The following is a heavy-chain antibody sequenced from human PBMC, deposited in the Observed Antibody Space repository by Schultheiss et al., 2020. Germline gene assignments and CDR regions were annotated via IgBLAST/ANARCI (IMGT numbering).Heavy chain of an antibody. Sequence: GGSLRLSCAASGFTVSSKYMSWVRQAPGKGLEWVAVISYDGSNKYYADSVKGRFTISRDNSKNTLYLQMNSLRAEDTAVYYCATNQRYCSGGSCYNPLGSAHYGMDVWGQGTTVNVYS. CDR3: ATNQRYCSGGSCYNPLGSAHYGMDV. V-gene: IGHV3-30-3*01. D-gene: IGHD2-15*01. CDR1: GFTVSSKY. J-gene: IGHJ6*02. CDR2: ISYDGSNK.